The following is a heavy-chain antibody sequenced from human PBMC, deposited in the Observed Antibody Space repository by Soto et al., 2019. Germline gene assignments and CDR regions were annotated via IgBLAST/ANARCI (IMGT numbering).Heavy chain of an antibody. CDR3: AAAVPAEYVFPYYYMDV. Sequence: QVQLQESGPGLVKPSETLSLTCTVSGASISSYHWSWIRQTPGKGLEWIGYIYYSGSANYNPSLKSRVTFSEDTSKNQVSLKLSSVTAADTGVYYCAAAVPAEYVFPYYYMDVWGKGTTVTVSS. V-gene: IGHV4-59*01. CDR2: IYYSGSA. CDR1: GASISSYH. D-gene: IGHD3-16*01. J-gene: IGHJ6*03.